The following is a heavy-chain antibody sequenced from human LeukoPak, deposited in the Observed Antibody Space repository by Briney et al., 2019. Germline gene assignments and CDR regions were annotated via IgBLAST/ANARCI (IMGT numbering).Heavy chain of an antibody. V-gene: IGHV3-21*01. CDR1: GFTFSSYS. CDR3: ARDCSGGSCYSDYYYYYMDV. CDR2: ISSSSSYI. J-gene: IGHJ6*03. D-gene: IGHD2-15*01. Sequence: GGSLRLSCAASGFTFSSYSINWVRQAPGKGLEWVSSISSSSSYIYYADSVKGRFTISRDNAKNSLYLQMNSLRAEDTAVYYCARDCSGGSCYSDYYYYYMDVWGKGTTVTVSS.